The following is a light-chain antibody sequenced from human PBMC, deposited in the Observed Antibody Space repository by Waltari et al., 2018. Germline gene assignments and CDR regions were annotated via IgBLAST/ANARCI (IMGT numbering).Light chain of an antibody. CDR1: SSNIGANV. CDR2: RND. Sequence: QSVLTQSPSASGTPGQRVTISCSGSSSNIGANVVHWYQQLPGKAPKLLIYRNDQRPSGVPDRFSASKSGTSASLAISGLQSEDEADYYCATWDDRMNGHWVFGGGTKVTVL. CDR3: ATWDDRMNGHWV. V-gene: IGLV1-44*01. J-gene: IGLJ3*02.